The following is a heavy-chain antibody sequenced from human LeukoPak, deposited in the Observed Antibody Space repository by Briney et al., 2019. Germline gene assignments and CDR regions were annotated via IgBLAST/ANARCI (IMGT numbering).Heavy chain of an antibody. CDR2: ISPYNGNT. D-gene: IGHD5-18*01. J-gene: IGHJ6*02. Sequence: ASVKVSCKASGYDFTSVGITWVRRAPGQGLEWMGWISPYNGNTRYAQKFQGRVAMTTDTSTTTAYMELRGLRFNDTAVYYCARDVDTAMITGGMDVWGQGTTVTVSS. CDR1: GYDFTSVG. CDR3: ARDVDTAMITGGMDV. V-gene: IGHV1-18*01.